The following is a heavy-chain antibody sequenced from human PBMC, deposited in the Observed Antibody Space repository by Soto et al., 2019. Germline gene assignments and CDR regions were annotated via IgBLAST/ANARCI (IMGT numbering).Heavy chain of an antibody. D-gene: IGHD3-16*02. CDR3: ARDHIMITFGGVIPFDY. CDR2: INAGNGNT. Sequence: QVQLVQSGAEVKKPGASVKVSCKASGYTFTSYAMHWVRQDPGQRLEWMGWINAGNGNTKYSQKFKGRVTMTRDTSASTAYMELSSLRAEDTAVYYCARDHIMITFGGVIPFDYWGQGTLVTVSS. V-gene: IGHV1-3*01. J-gene: IGHJ4*02. CDR1: GYTFTSYA.